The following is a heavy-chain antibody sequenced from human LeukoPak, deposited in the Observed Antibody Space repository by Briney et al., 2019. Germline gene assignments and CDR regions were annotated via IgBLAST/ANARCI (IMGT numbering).Heavy chain of an antibody. J-gene: IGHJ4*02. CDR2: ISYDGSNK. D-gene: IGHD6-13*01. CDR3: ASSDSSSWGGGFDY. CDR1: GFTFSSYA. Sequence: PGGSLRLSCAASGFTFSSYAMHWVRQAPGKGLEWVAVISYDGSNKYYADSVKGRFTISRDNSKNTLYLQMNSLRAEDTAVYYCASSDSSSWGGGFDYWGQGTLVTVSS. V-gene: IGHV3-30*04.